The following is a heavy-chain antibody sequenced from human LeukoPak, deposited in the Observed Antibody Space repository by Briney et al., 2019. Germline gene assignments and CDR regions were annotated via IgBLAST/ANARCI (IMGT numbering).Heavy chain of an antibody. J-gene: IGHJ4*02. CDR2: IWYDGSNK. CDR3: ARSFSTSLDY. V-gene: IGHV3-33*01. Sequence: PGGSLRLSCAASGFTFSGYGMHWVRQAPGKGLEWVAVIWYDGSNKYYADSVKGRFTISRDNSKNTLYLQMNSPRAEDTAVYYCARSFSTSLDYWGQGTLVTVSS. D-gene: IGHD2-2*01. CDR1: GFTFSGYG.